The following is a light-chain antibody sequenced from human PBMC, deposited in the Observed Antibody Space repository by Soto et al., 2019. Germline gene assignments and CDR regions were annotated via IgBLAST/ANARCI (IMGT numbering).Light chain of an antibody. CDR1: NSDVGGYDY. CDR3: SSYTSSTTLGV. V-gene: IGLV2-14*01. J-gene: IGLJ3*02. Sequence: QSVLTQPASVSGSPGQSITISCTGTNSDVGGYDYVSWYQQHPGKAPKLMIYEVSHRPSGVSNRFSGSRSGNTASLTISGLQAEDEVDYYCSSYTSSTTLGVFGGGTKLTVL. CDR2: EVS.